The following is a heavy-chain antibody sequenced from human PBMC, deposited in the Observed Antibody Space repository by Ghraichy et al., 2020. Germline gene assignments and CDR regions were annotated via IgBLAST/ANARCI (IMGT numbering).Heavy chain of an antibody. CDR2: INYVGVT. D-gene: IGHD2-15*01. J-gene: IGHJ4*02. V-gene: IGHV4-34*01. CDR1: GGSIGGYY. CDR3: ARGRYCGGGACYPRPSSFDY. Sequence: SETLSLTCSVYGGSIGGYYWSWIRHSPGQGLEWIGEINYVGVTIYNPSLESRVTISLDTYNNQFSLSLASVTAADTALYFRARGRYCGGGACYPRPSSFDYWGQGIPVTVSS.